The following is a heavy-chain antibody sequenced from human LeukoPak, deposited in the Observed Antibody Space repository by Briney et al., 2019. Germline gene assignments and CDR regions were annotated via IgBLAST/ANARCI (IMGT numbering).Heavy chain of an antibody. CDR1: GFTVSSYW. CDR2: LDQGGDGK. D-gene: IGHD1-14*01. CDR3: TRDRSRAEDD. J-gene: IGHJ4*02. Sequence: GGSLRLSCAASGFTVSSYWMSWVRQAPGKGLEWVATLDQGGDGKFYVDSVKGRFTVSRDNANNSLYLQMNSLRGEDTAVYYCTRDRSRAEDDWGQGTLVTVSS. V-gene: IGHV3-7*01.